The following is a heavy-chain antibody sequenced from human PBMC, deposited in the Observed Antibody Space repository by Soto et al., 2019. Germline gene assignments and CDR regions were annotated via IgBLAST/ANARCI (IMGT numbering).Heavy chain of an antibody. Sequence: QMQLVQSGPEVKKPGTSVKFSCKASGFTFTSSAMQFVRQARGQRLEWIGWIVVGSGHTNYAQKFQERVTITRDMSKSTAYIELSSLRAEDTAVYYCAADSRYCSGGNCEDYWGQGTLVTVSS. CDR2: IVVGSGHT. D-gene: IGHD2-15*01. V-gene: IGHV1-58*02. J-gene: IGHJ4*02. CDR1: GFTFTSSA. CDR3: AADSRYCSGGNCEDY.